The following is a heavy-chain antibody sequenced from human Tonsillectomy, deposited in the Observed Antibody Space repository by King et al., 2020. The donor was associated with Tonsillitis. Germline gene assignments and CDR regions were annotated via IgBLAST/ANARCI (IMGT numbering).Heavy chain of an antibody. V-gene: IGHV4-31*03. J-gene: IGHJ4*02. CDR3: ARVEGKAVFYDLDYFDY. CDR2: IYYSGST. D-gene: IGHD3-3*01. Sequence: QLQESGPGLVKPSQTLSLTCTVSGGSISSGGYYWSWIRQHPGKGLEWIGYIYYSGSTYYNPSLKSRVTISVDTPKNHFSLKMSSVTAADTAVYYCARVEGKAVFYDLDYFDYWGQGTLVTVSS. CDR1: GGSISSGGYY.